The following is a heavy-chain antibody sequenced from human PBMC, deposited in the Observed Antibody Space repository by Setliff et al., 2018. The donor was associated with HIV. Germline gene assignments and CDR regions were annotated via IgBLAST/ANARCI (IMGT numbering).Heavy chain of an antibody. CDR2: ISGSGGST. CDR1: GFTFSDYY. V-gene: IGHV3-11*01. CDR3: ARDFCGSSCSSGYGYFDH. D-gene: IGHD2-15*01. J-gene: IGHJ4*02. Sequence: GGSLRLSCAASGFTFSDYYMSWIRQAPGKGLEWVSYISGSGGSTYYADSVKGRFTISRDNTKNSLYLQMDSLRAEDTAVYYCARDFCGSSCSSGYGYFDHWGQGTLVTVS.